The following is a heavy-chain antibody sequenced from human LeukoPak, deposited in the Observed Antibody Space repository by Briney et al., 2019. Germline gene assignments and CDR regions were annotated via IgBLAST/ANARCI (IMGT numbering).Heavy chain of an antibody. Sequence: ASVKVSCKASGGTFSSYAISWVRQAPGQGLEWMGGIIPIFGTAKYAQKFQGRVTITADESTSTAYMELSSLRSEDTAVYYCARATGGLRYFDWLFDYWGQGTLVTVSS. V-gene: IGHV1-69*19. J-gene: IGHJ4*02. CDR2: IIPIFGTA. CDR3: ARATGGLRYFDWLFDY. D-gene: IGHD3-9*01. CDR1: GGTFSSYA.